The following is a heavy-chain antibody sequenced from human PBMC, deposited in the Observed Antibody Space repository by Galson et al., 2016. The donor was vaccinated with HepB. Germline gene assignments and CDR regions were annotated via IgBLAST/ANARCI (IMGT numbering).Heavy chain of an antibody. CDR2: IGRKAFGGAR. CDR3: NRGASNSNSASADY. D-gene: IGHD2/OR15-2a*01. Sequence: SLRLSCAGSGFTVDDYGMSWVRQAPGKGLEWVGFIGRKAFGGARIYAASVKGRFTISRDESKNIAHLQMNSLQPEDTGVYYCNRGASNSNSASADYWGQGTLVTVSS. V-gene: IGHV3-49*04. CDR1: GFTVDDYG. J-gene: IGHJ4*02.